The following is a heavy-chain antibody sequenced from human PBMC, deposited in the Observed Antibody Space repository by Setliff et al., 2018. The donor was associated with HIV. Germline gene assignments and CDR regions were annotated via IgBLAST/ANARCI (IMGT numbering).Heavy chain of an antibody. CDR2: FSYRGGT. Sequence: PSETLSLTCAVSGVSVTSHFWSWIRQPPGKGLEWIGYFSYRGGTNSNPSLKSRVTISVDTSKNDVSLKMRSVTAADTAVYYCARDFGDNSGWDLRGQGMLVTVSS. CDR3: ARDFGDNSGWDL. D-gene: IGHD2-21*01. CDR1: GVSVTSHF. V-gene: IGHV4-59*02. J-gene: IGHJ5*02.